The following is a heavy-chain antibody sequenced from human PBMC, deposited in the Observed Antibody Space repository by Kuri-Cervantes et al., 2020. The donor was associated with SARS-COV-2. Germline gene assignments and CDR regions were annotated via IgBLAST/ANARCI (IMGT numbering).Heavy chain of an antibody. J-gene: IGHJ4*02. CDR2: IYYSGST. Sequence: GSLRLSCTVSGGSISSSSYYWGWIRQPPGKGLEWIGSIYYSGSTNYNPSLKSRVTISVDTSKNQFSLKLSSVTAADTAVYYCARLGTYDSSGYGDYWGQGTLVTVSS. CDR1: GGSISSSSYY. V-gene: IGHV4-39*07. D-gene: IGHD3-22*01. CDR3: ARLGTYDSSGYGDY.